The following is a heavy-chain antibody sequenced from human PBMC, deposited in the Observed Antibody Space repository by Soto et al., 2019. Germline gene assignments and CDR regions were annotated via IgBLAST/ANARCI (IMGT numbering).Heavy chain of an antibody. CDR2: INPKSGGT. CDR1: GYSFTGYY. J-gene: IGHJ6*02. Sequence: ASVKVSCKASGYSFTGYYMHWVRQAPGQGLEWMGWINPKSGGTNYAQKFQGRVTMTRDTSISTAYMELSRLRSDDTAVYYCAREGLKNYAMDVWGQGTTVTVSS. V-gene: IGHV1-2*02. CDR3: AREGLKNYAMDV.